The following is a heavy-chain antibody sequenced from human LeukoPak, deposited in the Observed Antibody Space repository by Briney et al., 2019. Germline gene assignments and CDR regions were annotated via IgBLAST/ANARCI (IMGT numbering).Heavy chain of an antibody. CDR3: ASLSRFNNYYYYMDV. J-gene: IGHJ6*03. V-gene: IGHV4-34*01. CDR1: GGSFSGYY. CDR2: IYHSGST. Sequence: SETLSLTCAVYGGSFSGYYWSWIRQPPGKGLEWIGEIYHSGSTNYNPSLKSRVTISVDTSKNQFSLKLSSVTAADTAVYYCASLSRFNNYYYYMDVWGKGTTVTVSS. D-gene: IGHD5/OR15-5a*01.